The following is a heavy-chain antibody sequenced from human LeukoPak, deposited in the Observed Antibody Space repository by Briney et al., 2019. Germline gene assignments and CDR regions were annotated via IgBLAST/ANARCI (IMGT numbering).Heavy chain of an antibody. CDR2: IKQDGSEK. D-gene: IGHD6-13*01. V-gene: IGHV3-7*01. J-gene: IGHJ4*02. CDR1: GFTFSSYG. CDR3: ARAELDYFDY. Sequence: GGSLRLSCAASGFTFSSYGMHWVRQAPGKGLEWVANIKQDGSEKYYVDSVKGRFTISRDNAKNSLYLQMNSLRAEDTAVYYCARAELDYFDYWGQGTLVTVSS.